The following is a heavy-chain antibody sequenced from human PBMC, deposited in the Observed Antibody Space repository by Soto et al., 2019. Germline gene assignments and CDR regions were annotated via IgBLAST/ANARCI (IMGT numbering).Heavy chain of an antibody. CDR1: GGTFSSYA. CDR2: IIPIFGTA. D-gene: IGHD1-26*01. CDR3: ARDKWELLHSANWFDP. V-gene: IGHV1-69*01. Sequence: QVQLVQSGAEVKKPGSSVKVSCKASGGTFSSYAISWVRQSPGQGLEWMGGIIPIFGTANYAQKFQGRVTITADESTSTAYMELSSLRSEDTAVYYCARDKWELLHSANWFDPWGQGTLVTVSS. J-gene: IGHJ5*02.